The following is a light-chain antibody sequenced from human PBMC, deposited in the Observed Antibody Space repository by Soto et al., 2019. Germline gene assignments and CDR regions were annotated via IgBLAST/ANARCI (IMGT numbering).Light chain of an antibody. CDR3: QQADSFPIT. CDR1: QNINNY. Sequence: DIQITQSPSSLSASVGDRVTITCQASQNINNYLNWYRQKPGKAPELLIFGASSLQSGVPSRFSGSGSGTDFTVTINSVQPEDFATYYCQQADSFPITFGQGTRLEIK. J-gene: IGKJ5*01. V-gene: IGKV1-39*01. CDR2: GAS.